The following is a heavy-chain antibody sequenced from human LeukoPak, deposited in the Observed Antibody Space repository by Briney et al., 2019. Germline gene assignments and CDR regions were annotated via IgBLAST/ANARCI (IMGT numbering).Heavy chain of an antibody. CDR1: GGSFSGYY. Sequence: SETLSLTCAVYGGSFSGYYWSWIRQPPGKGLEWIGEINHSGSTNYNPSLKSRVTISVDTSKNQFSLKLSSVTAADTAVYYCAGAYGDYKYYYGMVVWGQGTTVTASS. CDR2: INHSGST. D-gene: IGHD4-17*01. V-gene: IGHV4-34*01. CDR3: AGAYGDYKYYYGMVV. J-gene: IGHJ6*02.